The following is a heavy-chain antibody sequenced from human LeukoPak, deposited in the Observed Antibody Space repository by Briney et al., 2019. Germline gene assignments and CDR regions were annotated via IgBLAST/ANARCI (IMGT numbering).Heavy chain of an antibody. CDR3: AVVGATSVDY. CDR1: GGSISSYY. J-gene: IGHJ4*02. CDR2: IYTSGST. V-gene: IGHV4-4*07. D-gene: IGHD1-26*01. Sequence: PSETLSLTCTVSGGSISSYYWSWIRQPAGKGLERIGRIYTSGSTNYNPSLKSRVTISVDRSKNQFSLKLSSVTAADTAVYYCAVVGATSVDYWGQGTLVTVSS.